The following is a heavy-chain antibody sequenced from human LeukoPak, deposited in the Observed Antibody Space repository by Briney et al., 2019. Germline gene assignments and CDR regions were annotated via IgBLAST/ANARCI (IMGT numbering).Heavy chain of an antibody. CDR1: GGSFSGYY. Sequence: SEALSLTCAVYGGSFSGYYWSWIRQPPGKGLEWIGEINHSGSTSYNPSLKSRVTISVDTSKNQFSLKLSSVTAADTAVYYCARAFSYGYGPSDYWGQGTLVTVSS. CDR2: INHSGST. D-gene: IGHD5-18*01. CDR3: ARAFSYGYGPSDY. V-gene: IGHV4-34*01. J-gene: IGHJ4*02.